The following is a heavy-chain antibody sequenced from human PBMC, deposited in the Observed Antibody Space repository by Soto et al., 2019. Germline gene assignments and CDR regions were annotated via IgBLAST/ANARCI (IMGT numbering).Heavy chain of an antibody. V-gene: IGHV3-7*01. CDR1: GFIFRNYW. CDR2: VKQDGSET. Sequence: GGSLRLSCAVSGFIFRNYWMAWARQAPGKGLQWVAVVKQDGSETHYVDSVGGRFTISRDNAKNSLYLQMNSLRDDDTAVYYCTRDWDYWGQGTPVTVSS. J-gene: IGHJ4*02. CDR3: TRDWDY.